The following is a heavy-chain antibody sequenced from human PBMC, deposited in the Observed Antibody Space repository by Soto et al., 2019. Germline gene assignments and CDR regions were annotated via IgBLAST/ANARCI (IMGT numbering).Heavy chain of an antibody. CDR2: IIPIFATA. D-gene: IGHD3-3*01. CDR1: GGTFSSYS. J-gene: IGHJ6*02. V-gene: IGHV1-69*13. CDR3: ARSRGFGVVEHYGMDV. Sequence: SVKVSCKXSGGTFSSYSISWVRQAPGQGLEWMGGIIPIFATANYAQKFQGRVTITADESTSTAYMELSSLRSEDTAVYYRARSRGFGVVEHYGMDVWGQGTTVTVSS.